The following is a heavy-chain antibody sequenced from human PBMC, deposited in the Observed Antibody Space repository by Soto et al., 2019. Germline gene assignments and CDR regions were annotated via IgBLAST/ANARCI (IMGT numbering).Heavy chain of an antibody. D-gene: IGHD3-22*01. J-gene: IGHJ4*02. CDR3: ARVPMDYYDSSGYLDY. Sequence: PGGSLRLSCAASGFTFSSYSVIWIRQAPGKGLEWVSSISSGSSYIYYADSVKGRFTISRDNAKSLLFLQMNSLRADDTAVYYCARVPMDYYDSSGYLDYWGQGTLVTVSS. V-gene: IGHV3-21*01. CDR1: GFTFSSYS. CDR2: ISSGSSYI.